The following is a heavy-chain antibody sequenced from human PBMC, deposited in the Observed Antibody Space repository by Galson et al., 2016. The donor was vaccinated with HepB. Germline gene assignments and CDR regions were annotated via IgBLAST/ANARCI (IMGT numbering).Heavy chain of an antibody. V-gene: IGHV3-74*01. D-gene: IGHD2-15*01. CDR2: INSDESST. CDR1: GFTLSGFW. Sequence: SLRLSCAASGFTLSGFWMHWVRQAPGKGLVWVSRINSDESSTGYADSVKGRFTTSRDNAKNTLYLQMNSLRAEDTAVYYCATFSLLQPWTYRGQGTLVTVSS. CDR3: ATFSLLQPWTY. J-gene: IGHJ4*02.